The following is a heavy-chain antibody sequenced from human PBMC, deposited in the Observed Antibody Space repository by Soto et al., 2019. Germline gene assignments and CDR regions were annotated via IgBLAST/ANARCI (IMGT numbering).Heavy chain of an antibody. CDR3: ARSGGSSYYFDY. Sequence: QVQLVESGGGVVQPGRSLRLSCAASGFTFSSYGMHWVRQAPGKGLEWVAVIWYDGSNKYYADSVKGRFTIPRDNSKNPLYLQMNSMRAEDTAVYYCARSGGSSYYFDYWGQGTLVTVSS. CDR1: GFTFSSYG. V-gene: IGHV3-33*01. CDR2: IWYDGSNK. D-gene: IGHD2-15*01. J-gene: IGHJ4*02.